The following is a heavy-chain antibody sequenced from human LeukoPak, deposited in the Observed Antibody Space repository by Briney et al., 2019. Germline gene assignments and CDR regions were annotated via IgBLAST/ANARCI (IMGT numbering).Heavy chain of an antibody. Sequence: SETLSLTCTVSGGSISGYYWSWVRQSPEKGLESIGFIYSTGSTSYNPSLRSRVTISIDTSQNQFYLRLTSVTAADTAVYYCARARITMVRGVIMWYWFDPWGQGTLVTVSS. D-gene: IGHD3-10*01. CDR2: IYSTGST. V-gene: IGHV4-59*01. CDR1: GGSISGYY. J-gene: IGHJ5*02. CDR3: ARARITMVRGVIMWYWFDP.